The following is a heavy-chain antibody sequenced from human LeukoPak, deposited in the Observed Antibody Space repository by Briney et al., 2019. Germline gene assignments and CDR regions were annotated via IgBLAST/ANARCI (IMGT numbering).Heavy chain of an antibody. CDR3: ARVDVAAAGFDY. J-gene: IGHJ4*02. D-gene: IGHD6-13*01. CDR2: IYYSGST. CDR1: GGSISSYH. Sequence: SETLSLTCTVSGGSISSYHWSWIRQPPGKGLEWIGYIYYSGSTNYNPSLKSRVTMSVDTSKNQFSLKLSSVTAADTAVYYCARVDVAAAGFDYWGQGTLVTVSS. V-gene: IGHV4-59*01.